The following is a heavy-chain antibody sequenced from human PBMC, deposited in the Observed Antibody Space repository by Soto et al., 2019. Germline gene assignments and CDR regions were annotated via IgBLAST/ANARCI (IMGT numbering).Heavy chain of an antibody. CDR3: AMTYGDYFRFDY. Sequence: QLQLQESGPGVVKPSETLSLTCTVSGGSISNNNHYWGWIRQPPGKGLEWIGSIHYSGSTYYNPSLKSRVTISVDTSKNQFSLKLSSVTAADTAVYYCAMTYGDYFRFDYWGQGTLVTVSS. D-gene: IGHD4-17*01. CDR2: IHYSGST. CDR1: GGSISNNNHY. V-gene: IGHV4-39*01. J-gene: IGHJ4*02.